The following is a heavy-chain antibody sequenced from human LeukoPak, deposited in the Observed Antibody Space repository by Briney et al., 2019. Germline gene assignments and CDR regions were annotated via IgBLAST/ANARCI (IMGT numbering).Heavy chain of an antibody. CDR2: ISGSGGST. CDR3: PRQSYASGWNPFDY. D-gene: IGHD6-19*01. J-gene: IGHJ4*02. CDR1: GFTFSSYA. Sequence: GGSLRLSCAASGFTFSSYAMSWVRQAPGKGLEWVSAISGSGGSTYYADSVKGRFTISRDNSKNTMFLQMNSLRADDTAVYYCPRQSYASGWNPFDYWGQGILVTVSS. V-gene: IGHV3-23*01.